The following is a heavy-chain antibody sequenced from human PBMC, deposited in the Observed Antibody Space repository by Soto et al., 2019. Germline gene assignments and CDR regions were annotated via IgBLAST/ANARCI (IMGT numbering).Heavy chain of an antibody. Sequence: EVQLLESGGGLVQPGGSLRLSCAASGFTFSSYAMSWVRQAPGKGLEWVSAISGSGGSTYYADSVKGRFTISRDNSKNTLYLQMNSRRAEDTAVYYCAKDQRYSSSPTQHGYYFDYWGQGTLVTVSS. CDR1: GFTFSSYA. CDR3: AKDQRYSSSPTQHGYYFDY. CDR2: ISGSGGST. V-gene: IGHV3-23*01. J-gene: IGHJ4*02. D-gene: IGHD6-6*01.